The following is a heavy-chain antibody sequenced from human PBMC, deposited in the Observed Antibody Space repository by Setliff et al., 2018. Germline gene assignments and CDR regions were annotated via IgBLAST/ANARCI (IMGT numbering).Heavy chain of an antibody. J-gene: IGHJ4*02. CDR1: GFTFSSYG. D-gene: IGHD3-10*01. Sequence: GGSLRLSCAASGFTFSSYGMHWVRQAPGKGLEWVAFIRYDGSNKYYADSVKGRFTISRDNSKNTLYLQMNSLRAEDTAVYYCAKFSGSGNGGNTGLDYWGQGTLVTVSS. CDR2: IRYDGSNK. CDR3: AKFSGSGNGGNTGLDY. V-gene: IGHV3-30*02.